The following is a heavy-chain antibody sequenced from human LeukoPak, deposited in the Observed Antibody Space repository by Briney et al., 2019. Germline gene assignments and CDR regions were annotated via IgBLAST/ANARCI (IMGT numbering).Heavy chain of an antibody. D-gene: IGHD1-7*01. CDR1: GITFSGHW. CDR3: ARGELEPSTHPFDP. Sequence: PGGSLRLSCAASGITFSGHWMHWVRQTPGKGLVWVSRINGDGSSTAYADSVKGRFTISRDNAKNTVYLQMNSLRVDDTAVYYCARGELEPSTHPFDPWGQGTLVTVSS. V-gene: IGHV3-74*03. CDR2: INGDGSST. J-gene: IGHJ5*02.